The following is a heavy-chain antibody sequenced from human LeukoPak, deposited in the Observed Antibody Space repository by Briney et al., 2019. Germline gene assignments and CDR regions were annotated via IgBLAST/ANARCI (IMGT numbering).Heavy chain of an antibody. J-gene: IGHJ4*02. V-gene: IGHV3-72*01. CDR1: GFALSEHY. Sequence: GGSLRLSCAASGFALSEHYMDWVRQSPGEGLEWVGRSRDKLNSYFTEYAASVRGRFTISRDDSQNSLYLQMNSLRTEDAAVYYCARGRKGIREGYFDYRGQGALVTVSS. CDR3: ARGRKGIREGYFDY. CDR2: SRDKLNSYFT. D-gene: IGHD3-10*01.